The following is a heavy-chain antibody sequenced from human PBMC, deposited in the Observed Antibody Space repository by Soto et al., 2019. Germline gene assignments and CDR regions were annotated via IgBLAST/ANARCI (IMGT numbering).Heavy chain of an antibody. CDR3: ARGLRVPAYGMDV. CDR2: INHSGST. J-gene: IGHJ6*02. Sequence: QVQLQQWGAGLLKPSETLSLTCAVYGGSFSGYYWSWIRQPPGKGLEWIGEINHSGSTNYNPSLKSRVTISVHTSKNQFSLKLSSVTAADTAVYYCARGLRVPAYGMDVWGQGTTVTVSS. V-gene: IGHV4-34*01. CDR1: GGSFSGYY. D-gene: IGHD2-2*01.